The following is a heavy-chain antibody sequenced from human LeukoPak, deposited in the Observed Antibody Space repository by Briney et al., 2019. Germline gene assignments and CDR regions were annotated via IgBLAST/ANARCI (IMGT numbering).Heavy chain of an antibody. D-gene: IGHD3-22*01. CDR1: GFTFSSYA. Sequence: GGSLRLSCAASGFTFSSYAMNWVRQAPGKGLEWVSAISGSGGRTYYADSVKGRFTISRDNSKNTLYLQMNSLRAEDTAVYYCAKDKSSYYYDSSGYYGLYFDYWGQGTLVTVSS. J-gene: IGHJ4*02. CDR3: AKDKSSYYYDSSGYYGLYFDY. V-gene: IGHV3-23*01. CDR2: ISGSGGRT.